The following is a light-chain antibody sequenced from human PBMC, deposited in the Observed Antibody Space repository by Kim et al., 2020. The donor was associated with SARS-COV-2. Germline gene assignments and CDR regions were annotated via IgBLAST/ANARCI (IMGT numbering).Light chain of an antibody. J-gene: IGLJ1*01. Sequence: GPSTYSSCTATSSSVVYYNTVPWYPPHPGKAPKLIIYDVSERASGVSNRFSGSQSGNTASLTISGLRAEDEADYYCSSHTTSSTYVFGLGTKVTVL. CDR3: SSHTTSSTYV. CDR1: SSSVVYYNT. CDR2: DVS. V-gene: IGLV2-14*04.